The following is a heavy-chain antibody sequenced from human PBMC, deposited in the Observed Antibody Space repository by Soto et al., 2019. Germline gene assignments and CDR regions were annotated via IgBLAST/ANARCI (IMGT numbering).Heavy chain of an antibody. D-gene: IGHD6-6*01. J-gene: IGHJ3*02. CDR3: ARDVERSGSSWRNDAFYI. Sequence: QVQLVESGGGVVQPGRSLRLSCAVSRFSFTTSGMHWVRQAPGKGLEWVAVIWYDGITKYYTDSVKGRFTISRDNSKNTVYMEMYSLRAEGTAVYYDARDVERSGSSWRNDAFYIWGQGTMVTVSS. CDR2: IWYDGITK. V-gene: IGHV3-33*08. CDR1: RFSFTTSG.